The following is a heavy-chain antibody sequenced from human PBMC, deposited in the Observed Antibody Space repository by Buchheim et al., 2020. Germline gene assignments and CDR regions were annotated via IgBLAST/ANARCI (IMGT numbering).Heavy chain of an antibody. CDR3: AKDQSGLIGYYDSSGFFDY. V-gene: IGHV3-23*04. CDR2: ISGSGGST. J-gene: IGHJ4*02. Sequence: EVQLVESGGGLVQPGGSLRLSCAASGFTFSSYAMSWVRQAPGKGLEWVSAISGSGGSTYYADSVKGRFTISRDNSKHTLYLQMNSLRAEDTAVYYCAKDQSGLIGYYDSSGFFDYWGQGTL. D-gene: IGHD3-22*01. CDR1: GFTFSSYA.